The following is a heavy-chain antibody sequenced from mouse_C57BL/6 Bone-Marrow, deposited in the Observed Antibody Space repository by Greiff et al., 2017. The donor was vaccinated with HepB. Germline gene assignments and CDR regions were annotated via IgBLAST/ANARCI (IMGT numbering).Heavy chain of an antibody. Sequence: QVQLQQSGAELARPGASVKLSCKASGYTFTSYGISWVQQRPGQGLEWIGEIYPRSGNTYYNEKFKGKATLTADKSSSTAYMELRSLTSEDSAVYFCARYYYERYYAMDYWGQGTSVTVSS. CDR2: IYPRSGNT. V-gene: IGHV1-81*01. CDR3: ARYYYERYYAMDY. D-gene: IGHD2-4*01. J-gene: IGHJ4*01. CDR1: GYTFTSYG.